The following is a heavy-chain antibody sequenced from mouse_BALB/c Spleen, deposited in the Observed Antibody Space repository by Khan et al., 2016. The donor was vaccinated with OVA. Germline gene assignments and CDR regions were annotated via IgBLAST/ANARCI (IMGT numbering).Heavy chain of an antibody. CDR3: VRGSGKSRFAY. J-gene: IGHJ3*01. V-gene: IGHV1S137*01. Sequence: QVQLQQSGAELVRPGVSVKISCKGSGYTFTDFAMHWVKQSHAKSLEWLGVISTYYGDADYNHKFRDKATMTLDKSSSTAYMELAGLTSEDSDICYCVRGSGKSRFAYWGQGTLVTVSA. CDR2: ISTYYGDA. CDR1: GYTFTDFA. D-gene: IGHD1-3*01.